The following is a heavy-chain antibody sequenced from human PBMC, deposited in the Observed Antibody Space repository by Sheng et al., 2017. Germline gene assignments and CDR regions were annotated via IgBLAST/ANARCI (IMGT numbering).Heavy chain of an antibody. D-gene: IGHD2-15*01. Sequence: QLRLQESGPGLVKPWETLSLTCTVSGGSISSSGYYWGWIRQPPGKGLEWIGSSYYTGTTHYNPSLKSRVSISVDTSNNQFSLHLNSVTAADTAVYYCARGRGFAWSSPXMDVVGPRDHGHRLL. J-gene: IGHJ6*02. CDR1: GGSISSSGYY. V-gene: IGHV4-39*07. CDR2: SYYTGTT. CDR3: ARGRGFAWSSPXMDV.